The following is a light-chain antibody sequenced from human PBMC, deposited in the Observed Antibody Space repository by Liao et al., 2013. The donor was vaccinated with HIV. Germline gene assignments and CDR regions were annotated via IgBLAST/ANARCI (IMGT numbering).Light chain of an antibody. V-gene: IGLV3-21*01. CDR1: NIGSKS. J-gene: IGLJ1*01. CDR3: QAWDSSTFNYV. Sequence: SYELTQPPSVSVAPGKTARITCGGNNIGSKSVHWYQQKPGQAPVLVIYYDSKRPSGIPERFSGSNSGNTATLTISGTQAMDEADYYCQAWDSSTFNYVFGTGTKVTVL. CDR2: YDS.